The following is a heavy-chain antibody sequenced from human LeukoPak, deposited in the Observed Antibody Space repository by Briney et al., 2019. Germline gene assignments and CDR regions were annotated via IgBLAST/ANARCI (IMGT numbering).Heavy chain of an antibody. J-gene: IGHJ4*02. V-gene: IGHV1-18*01. Sequence: ASVKVSCKASGYTFTSYGISWVRQAPGQGLEWMGWISAYNGNTNYAQKLQGRVTMTTDTSTSTAYMELRSLRSDDTAVYYCARSYCGGDCYFGIDYWGQGTLVTVSS. D-gene: IGHD2-21*02. CDR3: ARSYCGGDCYFGIDY. CDR1: GYTFTSYG. CDR2: ISAYNGNT.